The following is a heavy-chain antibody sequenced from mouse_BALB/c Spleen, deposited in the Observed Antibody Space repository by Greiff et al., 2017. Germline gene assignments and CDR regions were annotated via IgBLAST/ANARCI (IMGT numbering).Heavy chain of an antibody. CDR3: ATVYYRYDGFAY. V-gene: IGHV1-54*01. J-gene: IGHJ3*01. Sequence: QVQLQQSGAELVRPGTSVKVSCKASGYAFTNYLIEWVKQRPGQGLEWIGVINPGSGGTNYNEKFKGKATLTADKSSSTAYMQLSSLTSDDSAVYFCATVYYRYDGFAYWGQGTLVTVSA. CDR2: INPGSGGT. D-gene: IGHD2-14*01. CDR1: GYAFTNYL.